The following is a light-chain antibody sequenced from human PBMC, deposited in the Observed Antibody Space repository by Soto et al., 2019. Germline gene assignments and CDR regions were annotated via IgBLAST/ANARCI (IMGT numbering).Light chain of an antibody. V-gene: IGLV2-11*01. CDR3: CSYAGSYTLV. J-gene: IGLJ2*01. CDR2: DVT. CDR1: GSDVGGYNY. Sequence: QSALTQPRSVSGSPGQSVTISCTGTGSDVGGYNYVSWYQQHPGKAPKLMINDVTKRPSGVPDRFSGSKSGNTASLTISGLQAEDGADYYCCSYAGSYTLVFGGGTQLTVL.